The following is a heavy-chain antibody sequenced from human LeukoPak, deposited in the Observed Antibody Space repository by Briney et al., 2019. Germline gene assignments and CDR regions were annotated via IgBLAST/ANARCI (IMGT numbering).Heavy chain of an antibody. CDR3: ARDRPTGASRIFVVQ. V-gene: IGHV3-21*06. D-gene: IGHD2-15*01. CDR1: GFTFTTYA. CDR2: MSSGSRYI. J-gene: IGHJ4*02. Sequence: KSGGSLRPSCTASGFTFTTYAMTWVRQAPGKGLEWISSMSSGSRYIYYADSVRGRFTISRDDTRNSLYLAMNNLRAEDTAIYYCARDRPTGASRIFVVQWGQGTPVTVSS.